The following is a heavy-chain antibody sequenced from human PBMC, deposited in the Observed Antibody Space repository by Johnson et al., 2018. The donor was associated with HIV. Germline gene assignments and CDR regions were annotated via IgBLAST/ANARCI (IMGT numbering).Heavy chain of an antibody. Sequence: VQLVESGGAFVKPGRSLRLSCVASRFTFSHAWMSWVRQAPGTGLACVGRIKREADGGTRDYAAPVKGRFTISRDDSKNTLFLQMNSLKTDDTAIYYCTRGVSSEGGSVWGHGTMVTVSS. V-gene: IGHV3-15*02. D-gene: IGHD3-16*01. CDR2: IKREADGGTR. CDR3: TRGVSSEGGSV. J-gene: IGHJ3*01. CDR1: RFTFSHAW.